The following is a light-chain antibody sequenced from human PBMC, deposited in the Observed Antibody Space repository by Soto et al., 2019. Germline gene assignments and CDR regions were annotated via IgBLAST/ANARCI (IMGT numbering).Light chain of an antibody. CDR1: SNDVGDYDY. CDR2: DVN. V-gene: IGLV2-11*01. Sequence: QSALTQPRSVSGSPGQSVTTSCTGTSNDVGDYDYVPWYQQYPGKAPKLIIYDVNKRPSGVPDRFSGSKSGNTASLTISALQAEDEADYYCCSYAGGYKFVFGTGTKVAVL. CDR3: CSYAGGYKFV. J-gene: IGLJ1*01.